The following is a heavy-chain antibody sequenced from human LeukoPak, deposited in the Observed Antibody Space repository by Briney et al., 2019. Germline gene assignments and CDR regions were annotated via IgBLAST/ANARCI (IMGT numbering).Heavy chain of an antibody. CDR1: GFTFSSYA. J-gene: IGHJ6*02. D-gene: IGHD6-13*01. Sequence: GGSLRLSCAASGFTFSSYAMSWVRQAPGKGLEWVSAISGSGGSTYYADSVKGRFTISRDNSKNTLYLQMNSLRAEDTAVYYCAKSSDSGSWRWPGSYGMDVWGQGTTVTVSS. CDR3: AKSSDSGSWRWPGSYGMDV. V-gene: IGHV3-23*01. CDR2: ISGSGGST.